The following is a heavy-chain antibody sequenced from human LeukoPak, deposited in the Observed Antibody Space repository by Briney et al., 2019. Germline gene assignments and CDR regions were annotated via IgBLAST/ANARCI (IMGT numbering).Heavy chain of an antibody. D-gene: IGHD6-13*01. V-gene: IGHV4-30-4*01. CDR1: GGSISSGDYY. Sequence: SQTLSLTCTVSGGSISSGDYYWTWIRQPPGKGLEWIGYIYYSGSTYYSPSLKSLATISVDTSKNEFSLRLRSVTAADTAVYYCARGLGSSWYGDWGQGTLVTVSS. J-gene: IGHJ4*02. CDR3: ARGLGSSWYGD. CDR2: IYYSGST.